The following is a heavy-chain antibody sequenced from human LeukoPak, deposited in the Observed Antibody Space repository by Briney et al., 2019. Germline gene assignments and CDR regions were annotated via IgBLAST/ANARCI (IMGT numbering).Heavy chain of an antibody. Sequence: GSLRLSCAASGFTVSTNYMSWVRQAPGKGLEWVSVIYSDGRTYYADSAKGRFTISRDNSKNTLYLQMNSLRAEDTAVYYCARDSGRFDVFDIWGQGTMVTVSS. J-gene: IGHJ3*02. D-gene: IGHD3-10*01. CDR1: GFTVSTNY. CDR2: IYSDGRT. V-gene: IGHV3-53*01. CDR3: ARDSGRFDVFDI.